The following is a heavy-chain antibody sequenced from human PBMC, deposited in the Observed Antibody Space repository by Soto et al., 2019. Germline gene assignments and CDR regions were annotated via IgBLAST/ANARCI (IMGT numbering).Heavy chain of an antibody. CDR3: AREERSGTLFDY. Sequence: SETLSLTCTVSGGSISSGGYYWSWIRQHPGKGLEWIGYIYYSGSTYYNPSLKSRVTISVDTSKNQFSLKLSSVTAADTAVYYCAREERSGTLFDYWGQGTLVTVSS. CDR1: GGSISSGGYY. D-gene: IGHD6-13*01. CDR2: IYYSGST. J-gene: IGHJ4*02. V-gene: IGHV4-31*03.